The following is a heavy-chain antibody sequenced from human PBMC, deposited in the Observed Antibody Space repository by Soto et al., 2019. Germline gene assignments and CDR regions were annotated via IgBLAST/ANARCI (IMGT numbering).Heavy chain of an antibody. J-gene: IGHJ4*02. CDR3: ARDRLARGIPVAGRIDY. CDR2: IWYDGSNK. Sequence: GGSLRLSCAASGFTFSSYGMHWVRQAPGKGLEWVAVIWYDGSNKYYADSVKGRFTISRDNSKNTLYLQMNSLRAEDTAVYYCARDRLARGIPVAGRIDYWGQGALVTVSS. D-gene: IGHD6-19*01. CDR1: GFTFSSYG. V-gene: IGHV3-33*01.